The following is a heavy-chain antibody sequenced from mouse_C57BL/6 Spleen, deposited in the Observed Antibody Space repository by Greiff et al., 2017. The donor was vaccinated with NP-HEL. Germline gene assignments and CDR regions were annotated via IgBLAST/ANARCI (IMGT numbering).Heavy chain of an antibody. J-gene: IGHJ4*01. CDR1: GYTFTSYW. CDR3: ARDYSKGGMDY. CDR2: IHPNSGST. Sequence: QVQLQQPGAELVKPGASVTLSCTASGYTFTSYWMHWVKQRPGQGLEWIGMIHPNSGSTNYNYKIKSKATMPVDKSSSTAYMQLSILTSEASAVYYGARDYSKGGMDYWGQGTSVTVSS. V-gene: IGHV1-64*01. D-gene: IGHD2-5*01.